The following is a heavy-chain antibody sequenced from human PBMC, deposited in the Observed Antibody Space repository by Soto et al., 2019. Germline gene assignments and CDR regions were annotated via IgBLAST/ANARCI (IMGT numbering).Heavy chain of an antibody. Sequence: GGSLRLSCAASGFTFSSYAMSWVRQAPGKGLEWVSAISGSGGSTYYADSVKGRFTISRDNSKNTLYLQMNSLRAEDTAVYYCAKDQDIVVVVAAAGGMDVWGQGTTVTASS. J-gene: IGHJ6*02. CDR1: GFTFSSYA. V-gene: IGHV3-23*01. CDR3: AKDQDIVVVVAAAGGMDV. CDR2: ISGSGGST. D-gene: IGHD2-15*01.